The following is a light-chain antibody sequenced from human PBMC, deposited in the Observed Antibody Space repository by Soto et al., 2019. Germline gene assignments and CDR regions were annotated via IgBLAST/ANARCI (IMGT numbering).Light chain of an antibody. Sequence: QSVLTQPPSASGSPGQSVAISCTGTSSDAGGYNYVSWYQQRPGKAPKLMIYEVNKRPSGVPDRFSGSKSGNTASLTVSGLQAEDEADYYCSSYAGSSNVFGTGTKVTVL. V-gene: IGLV2-8*01. J-gene: IGLJ1*01. CDR3: SSYAGSSNV. CDR1: SSDAGGYNY. CDR2: EVN.